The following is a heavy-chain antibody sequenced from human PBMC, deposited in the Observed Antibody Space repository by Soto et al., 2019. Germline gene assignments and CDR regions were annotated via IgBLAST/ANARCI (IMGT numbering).Heavy chain of an antibody. CDR1: GGSISGGNYY. V-gene: IGHV4-31*03. CDR3: ARDRGFGMDV. Sequence: QVQLQESGPGLVKPSQTLSLTCTVSGGSISGGNYYWNWIRQHPGKGLEWIGYIFTSGGGSTYYNPTLKSRVIISVDTSNNQFSLRLNSVTAADTAVYYCARDRGFGMDVWGQGTTVPVSS. CDR2: IFTSGGGST. J-gene: IGHJ6*02.